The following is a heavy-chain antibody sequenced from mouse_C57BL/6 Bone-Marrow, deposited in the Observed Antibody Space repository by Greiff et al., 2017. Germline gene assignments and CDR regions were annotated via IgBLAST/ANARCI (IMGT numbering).Heavy chain of an antibody. CDR2: IYPGSGST. CDR1: GYTFTSYC. CDR3: ARWGLPPQGLDY. V-gene: IGHV1-55*01. D-gene: IGHD2-4*01. Sequence: QVQLKQPGAELVKPGASVKMSCKASGYTFTSYCITWVKQRPGQGLEWIGDIYPGSGSTNYNEKFKSKATLTVDTSSSTAYMQLSSLTSEDSAVYYCARWGLPPQGLDYWGQGTSVTVSA. J-gene: IGHJ4*01.